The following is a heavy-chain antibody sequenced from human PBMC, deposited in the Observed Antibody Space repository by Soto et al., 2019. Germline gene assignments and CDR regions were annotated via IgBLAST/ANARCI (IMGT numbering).Heavy chain of an antibody. CDR1: GGSISGYY. J-gene: IGHJ4*02. CDR2: IWYSGAT. V-gene: IGHV4-59*01. CDR3: ARESEDLTSNFDY. Sequence: QVQLQESGPGLVKPSETLSLTCNVSGGSISGYYWSWIRQPPGEGLEWIGSIWYSGATNYNPSLKSRVTMSIDTSKIQFSLRLTSLTPADTAVYYCARESEDLTSNFDYWGQGTLVTVSS.